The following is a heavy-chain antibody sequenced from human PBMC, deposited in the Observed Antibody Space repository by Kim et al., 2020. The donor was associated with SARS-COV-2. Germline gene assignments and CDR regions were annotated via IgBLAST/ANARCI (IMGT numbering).Heavy chain of an antibody. CDR2: IFPSGTT. Sequence: SETLSLTCTLSSGSISTDSYSWAWVRQPPGKGLEWIGNIFPSGTTNYNPSLKSRLTISVDSSRTQFSLKLNSVTAADTALYYCTGLDRAVPGSYGLVVWGHATTVTVSS. J-gene: IGHJ6*02. CDR3: TGLDRAVPGSYGLVV. CDR1: SGSISTDSYS. V-gene: IGHV4-39*01. D-gene: IGHD6-19*01.